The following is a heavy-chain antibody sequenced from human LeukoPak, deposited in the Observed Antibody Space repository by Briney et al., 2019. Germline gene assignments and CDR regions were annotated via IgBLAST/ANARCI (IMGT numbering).Heavy chain of an antibody. CDR3: ARGSRAYYGSGSYYDY. D-gene: IGHD3-10*01. J-gene: IGHJ4*02. V-gene: IGHV4-61*02. CDR2: IYTSGST. CDR1: GGSISSNSYY. Sequence: PSETLSLTCTVSGGSISSNSYYWSWIRQPAGKGLEWIGRIYTSGSTDYNPSLKSRVTISKDTSKNQFSLKLSSVTAADTAVYYCARGSRAYYGSGSYYDYWGQGTLVTVSS.